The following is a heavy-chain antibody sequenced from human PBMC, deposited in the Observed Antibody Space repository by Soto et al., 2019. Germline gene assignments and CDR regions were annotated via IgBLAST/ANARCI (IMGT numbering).Heavy chain of an antibody. V-gene: IGHV1-2*02. CDR2: INPNSGGT. CDR1: GYTFTGYY. Sequence: GASVKVSCKAPGYTFTGYYIHWVRQAPGQGLEWMGWINPNSGGTNDAQKFQGRVTLTRDTSISTAYMELSRLRSDDTAVYYCARYEEGSAAFDIWGQGTMVTVSS. D-gene: IGHD3-10*01. CDR3: ARYEEGSAAFDI. J-gene: IGHJ3*02.